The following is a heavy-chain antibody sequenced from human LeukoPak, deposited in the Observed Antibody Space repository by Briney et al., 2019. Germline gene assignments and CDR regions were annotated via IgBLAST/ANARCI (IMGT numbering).Heavy chain of an antibody. Sequence: GGSLRLSCAASGFTFSSYSMNWVRQAPGKGLEWVSSISSSSSYIYYADSVKGRFTISRDNAKNSLYLQMNSLRAEDTAVYYCARDRDIVVVPAAINYFDYWGQGTLVTVSS. CDR3: ARDRDIVVVPAAINYFDY. J-gene: IGHJ4*02. D-gene: IGHD2-2*02. V-gene: IGHV3-21*04. CDR1: GFTFSSYS. CDR2: ISSSSSYI.